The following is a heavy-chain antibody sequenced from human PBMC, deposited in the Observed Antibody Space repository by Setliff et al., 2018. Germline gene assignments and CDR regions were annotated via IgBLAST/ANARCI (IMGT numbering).Heavy chain of an antibody. J-gene: IGHJ4*02. D-gene: IGHD2-15*01. Sequence: KASETLSLTCTVSGGSISSNSYYWGWIRQPPGKGLEWIGYIHYSGTTNYNPSLKSRVTLSLDTAKNQFSLELRAVTAADTALYYCARENGYCSGGACYFMFDYWGQGTLVTVSS. CDR3: ARENGYCSGGACYFMFDY. V-gene: IGHV4-61*05. CDR1: GGSISSNSYY. CDR2: IHYSGTT.